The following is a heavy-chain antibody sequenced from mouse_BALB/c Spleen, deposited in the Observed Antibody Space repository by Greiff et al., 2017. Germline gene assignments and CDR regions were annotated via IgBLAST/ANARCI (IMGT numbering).Heavy chain of an antibody. J-gene: IGHJ3*01. V-gene: IGHV1-82*01. D-gene: IGHD2-3*01. Sequence: QVQLQQSGPELVKPGASVKISCKASGYAFSSYWMNWVQQRPGQGLEWIGRIYPGGGDTNYNGKFKGKATLTADKSSSTTYMQLISLTSVDSAVYFCASIDDGYCSVAYWGQGTLVTVSA. CDR3: ASIDDGYCSVAY. CDR1: GYAFSSYW. CDR2: IYPGGGDT.